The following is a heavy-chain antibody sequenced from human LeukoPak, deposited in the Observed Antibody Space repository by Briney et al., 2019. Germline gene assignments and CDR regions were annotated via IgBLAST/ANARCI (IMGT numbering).Heavy chain of an antibody. CDR3: ARDGPSIGMDV. Sequence: GGSLRLSCIASEFTFSSYWMHWVRQAPGKGLVWVSRINRDGSSTSYGDSVKGRFTISRDNAKNTLYLQMNSLRAEDTAVYYCARDGPSIGMDVWGKGTTVTISS. CDR2: INRDGSST. D-gene: IGHD3-22*01. J-gene: IGHJ6*03. CDR1: EFTFSSYW. V-gene: IGHV3-74*01.